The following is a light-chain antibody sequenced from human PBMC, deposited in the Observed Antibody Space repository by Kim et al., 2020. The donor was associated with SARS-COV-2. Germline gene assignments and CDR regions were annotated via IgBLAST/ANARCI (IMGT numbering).Light chain of an antibody. V-gene: IGKV3-20*01. J-gene: IGKJ5*01. CDR2: VAS. CDR1: QSVSSSY. CDR3: QQYGSSPIT. Sequence: EIVLTQSPGTLSLSPGERATLSCRASQSVSSSYLAWYQQKPGQAPRLIIYVASSRATGIPDRFSGSVSGTDFSLTISRLETEDFAVYYCQQYGSSPITFGEGTRLEIK.